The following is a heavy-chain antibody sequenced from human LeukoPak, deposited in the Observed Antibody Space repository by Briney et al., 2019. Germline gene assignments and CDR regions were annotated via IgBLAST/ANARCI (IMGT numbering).Heavy chain of an antibody. J-gene: IGHJ4*02. CDR1: GFTFSDHA. Sequence: PGGALRLSCAASGFTFSDHAIHWVRQAPGKGRQWGAVVSYGGINKSYLDSVKGRFTISRDNSKNTRFLQMNSLGAEDTAVYYCAKDKSAGGDSLDYWGQGTLVTVSS. V-gene: IGHV3-30*18. CDR2: VSYGGINK. CDR3: AKDKSAGGDSLDY. D-gene: IGHD2-21*02.